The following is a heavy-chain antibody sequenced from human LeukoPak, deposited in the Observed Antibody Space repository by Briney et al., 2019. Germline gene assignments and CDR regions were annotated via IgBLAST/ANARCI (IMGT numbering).Heavy chain of an antibody. D-gene: IGHD1-1*01. V-gene: IGHV3-15*01. J-gene: IGHJ4*02. CDR2: IKSNADGGTT. CDR3: ATPNRWYKFDY. CDR1: GFTFSTAW. Sequence: PGGSLRLSCAASGFTFSTAWMSWVRQAPGKGLEWVGRIKSNADGGTTDYAAPVKGRFAISRDDSKTTLYLEMNSLKTEDTAMYYCATPNRWYKFDYWGQGTLVTVSS.